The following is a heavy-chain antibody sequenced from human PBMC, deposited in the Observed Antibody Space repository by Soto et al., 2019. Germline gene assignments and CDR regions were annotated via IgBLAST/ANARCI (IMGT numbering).Heavy chain of an antibody. CDR3: ARQRTSVVTQAYFDV. J-gene: IGHJ4*02. CDR1: GGSINSNNYY. Sequence: SETLSLTCTVSGGSINSNNYYWAWIRQPPGKGLAWIASIYYDGSTYYNPSLKSRVSISVDTSKNHFSLKLSSATAADTAVYYCARQRTSVVTQAYFDVWGPGSLVTVSS. CDR2: IYYDGST. D-gene: IGHD2-21*02. V-gene: IGHV4-39*01.